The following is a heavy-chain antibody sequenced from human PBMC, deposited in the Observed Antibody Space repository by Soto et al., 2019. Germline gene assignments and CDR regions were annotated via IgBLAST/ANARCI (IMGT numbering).Heavy chain of an antibody. Sequence: QVQLVQSGAEVKKPGASVKVSCKASGYTFSSFGINWVRQAPGQGLEWMGWISAYSGNTNYAQRFQGRVTMTTGTSTTPAYMELTSLRSDDTAVYYCARPLDYYCYAIDVWGQGTTVTVSS. CDR3: ARPLDYYCYAIDV. J-gene: IGHJ6*02. V-gene: IGHV1-18*01. CDR2: ISAYSGNT. CDR1: GYTFSSFG.